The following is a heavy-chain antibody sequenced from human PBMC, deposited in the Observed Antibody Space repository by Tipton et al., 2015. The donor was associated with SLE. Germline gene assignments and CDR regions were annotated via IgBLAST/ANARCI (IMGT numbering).Heavy chain of an antibody. CDR3: ARVPGD. CDR1: GGSFSAYY. CDR2: INHSGST. J-gene: IGHJ4*02. V-gene: IGHV4-34*01. Sequence: TLSLTCAVYGGSFSAYYWSWIRQPPGKGLEWIGEINHSGSTNYNLSLKSRVTISVDTSKNQFSLKLSPVTAADTAVYYCARVPGDWGQGTLVTVSS. D-gene: IGHD3-10*01.